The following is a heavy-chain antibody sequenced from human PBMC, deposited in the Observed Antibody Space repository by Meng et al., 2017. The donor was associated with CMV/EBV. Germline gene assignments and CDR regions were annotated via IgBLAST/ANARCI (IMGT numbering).Heavy chain of an antibody. V-gene: IGHV1-69*05. J-gene: IGHJ6*02. D-gene: IGHD5-18*01. Sequence: SVKVSCKASGGTFSSYAISWVRQAPGQGLEWMGGIIPIFGTANYAQKFQGRVTITTDESTSTAYMELSSLRSEDTAVYYCARDEYSYGFPVYGMDVWGQGTTVTVSS. CDR2: IIPIFGTA. CDR3: ARDEYSYGFPVYGMDV. CDR1: GGTFSSYA.